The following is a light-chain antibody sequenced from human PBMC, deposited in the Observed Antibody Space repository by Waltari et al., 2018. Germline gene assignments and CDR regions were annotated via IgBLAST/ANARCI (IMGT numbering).Light chain of an antibody. Sequence: DIQMTQSPSTLSASVGDRVTITCRASQSISNYLAWYQQKPGKAPNLPIYKASVLERGVPSRFSGSGSGTDFTLTISSLQPDDFATYYCQQHKAYPYTFGQGTKLAIK. CDR1: QSISNY. CDR2: KAS. CDR3: QQHKAYPYT. V-gene: IGKV1-5*03. J-gene: IGKJ2*01.